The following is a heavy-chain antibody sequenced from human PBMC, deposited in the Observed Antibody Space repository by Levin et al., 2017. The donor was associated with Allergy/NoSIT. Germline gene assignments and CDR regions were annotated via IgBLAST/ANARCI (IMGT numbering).Heavy chain of an antibody. CDR3: ARDTGA. Sequence: LSLTCAASGFPVNNNYIRWVRQAPGKGLEWVSHIYSNGRTDYADAVKGRFTISRDNPRNTLNLQMTSLRTDDTAVYYCARDTGAWGQGTLVTVSS. D-gene: IGHD3-10*01. J-gene: IGHJ4*02. V-gene: IGHV3-66*03. CDR1: GFPVNNNY. CDR2: IYSNGRT.